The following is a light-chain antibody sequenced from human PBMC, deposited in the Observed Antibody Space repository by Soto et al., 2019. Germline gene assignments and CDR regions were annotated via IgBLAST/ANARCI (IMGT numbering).Light chain of an antibody. J-gene: IGLJ2*01. CDR3: SSYAGRVV. Sequence: QSALTQPASVSGSPGQSITISCTGTSSDVGSYNLVSWYQQYPGKAPKLMIYEGTNRPSGVSNRCSGSKSGNTASLTISGLQAEDEAHYYCSSYAGRVVFGGGTKLTVL. V-gene: IGLV2-23*01. CDR1: SSDVGSYNL. CDR2: EGT.